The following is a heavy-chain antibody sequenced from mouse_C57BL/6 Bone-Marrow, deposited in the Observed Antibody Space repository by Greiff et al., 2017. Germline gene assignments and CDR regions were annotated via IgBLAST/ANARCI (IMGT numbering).Heavy chain of an antibody. V-gene: IGHV1-69*01. CDR2: LAPSDSYT. D-gene: IGHD2-1*01. Sequence: QVQLQQPGAALVMPGSSVKLSCKASGYTFTSYWMHWVTQRPGQGLELIVELAPSDSYTNSNQKFKGKSTLTVDKSSSTAYMQLRSLTSEDSAVYYCARGGYGNPFAYWGQGTLVTVSA. CDR3: ARGGYGNPFAY. J-gene: IGHJ3*01. CDR1: GYTFTSYW.